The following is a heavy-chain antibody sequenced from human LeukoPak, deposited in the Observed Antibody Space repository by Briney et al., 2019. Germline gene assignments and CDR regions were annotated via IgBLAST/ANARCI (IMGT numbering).Heavy chain of an antibody. J-gene: IGHJ5*02. CDR1: GFTFSTYW. CDR3: VKPHYFSTGSLT. V-gene: IGHV3-7*01. D-gene: IGHD3-10*01. CDR2: IKQDGSEK. Sequence: GGSLRLSCDASGFTFSTYWMTWFRQAPGKGLEWLATIKQDGSEKYYLDSVKGRFIISRDNANTSLHLQMNSLRAEDTAVYYCVKPHYFSTGSLTWGQGTLVTVSS.